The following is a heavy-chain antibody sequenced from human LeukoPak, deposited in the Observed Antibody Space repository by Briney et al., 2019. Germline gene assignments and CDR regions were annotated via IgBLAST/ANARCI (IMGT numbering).Heavy chain of an antibody. CDR2: INPNSGGT. D-gene: IGHD6-6*01. CDR1: GYTFTGYY. V-gene: IGHV1-2*06. CDR3: ASFEYSSSGLDY. J-gene: IGHJ4*02. Sequence: ASVKVSCKASGYTFTGYYMHSVRHAPGQGLEWMGRINPNSGGTNYAQKFQGRVIMTRDTSISTAYMELSRQRSDDTAVYYCASFEYSSSGLDYWGQGTLVTVSS.